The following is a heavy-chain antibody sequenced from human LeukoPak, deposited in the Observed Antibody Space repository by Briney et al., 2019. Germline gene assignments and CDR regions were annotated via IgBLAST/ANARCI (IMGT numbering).Heavy chain of an antibody. Sequence: GGSLRLSCEASGFTFSAYAMTWVRQAPGKGLEWVSSIGSDNKPHYSESVKGRFTISRDNSKNTLYLQMNSLRAEDTAVYYCAKYLATVANYFDYWGQGTLVTVSS. D-gene: IGHD4-11*01. CDR1: GFTFSAYA. CDR3: AKYLATVANYFDY. CDR2: IGSDNKP. J-gene: IGHJ4*02. V-gene: IGHV3-23*05.